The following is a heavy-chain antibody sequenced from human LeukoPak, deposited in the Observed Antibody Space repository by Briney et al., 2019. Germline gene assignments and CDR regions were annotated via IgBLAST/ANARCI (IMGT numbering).Heavy chain of an antibody. CDR2: IYYSGST. Sequence: SETLSLTCTVSGDSINNYYWSWIRQPPGKGLEWIGYIYYSGSTNYNPSLKSRVTISVDTSKNQFSLKLSSVTAADTAVYYCARGISKDDTVTTSSYFDYWGQGTLVTVSS. V-gene: IGHV4-59*01. J-gene: IGHJ4*02. CDR3: ARGISKDDTVTTSSYFDY. D-gene: IGHD4-17*01. CDR1: GDSINNYY.